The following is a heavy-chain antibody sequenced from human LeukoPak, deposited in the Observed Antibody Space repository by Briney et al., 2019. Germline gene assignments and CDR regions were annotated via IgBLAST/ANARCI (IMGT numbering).Heavy chain of an antibody. Sequence: GGSLRLSCAASGFTFSIYWMSWVRQAPGKGMEWVANINQDGSEKYYVDSVKGRFTISRDNAKNPLYLQMRRLRAEDTAVYYCARVVGAGYFDLWGRGTLVTVSS. CDR1: GFTFSIYW. J-gene: IGHJ2*01. CDR3: ARVVGAGYFDL. CDR2: INQDGSEK. V-gene: IGHV3-7*04. D-gene: IGHD1-26*01.